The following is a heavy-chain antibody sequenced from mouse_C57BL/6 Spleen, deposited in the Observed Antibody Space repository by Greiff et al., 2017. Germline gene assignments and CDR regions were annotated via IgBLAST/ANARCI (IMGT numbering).Heavy chain of an antibody. Sequence: QVQLKESGAELVKPGASVKMSCKASGYTFTTYPIEWMKQNHGKSLEWIGNFHPYNDDTKYNEKFKGKATLTVEKSSSTVYLELSRLTSDDSAVYYCARLIYDGYGYFDVWGTGTTVTVSS. CDR2: FHPYNDDT. D-gene: IGHD2-3*01. V-gene: IGHV1-47*01. CDR1: GYTFTTYP. CDR3: ARLIYDGYGYFDV. J-gene: IGHJ1*03.